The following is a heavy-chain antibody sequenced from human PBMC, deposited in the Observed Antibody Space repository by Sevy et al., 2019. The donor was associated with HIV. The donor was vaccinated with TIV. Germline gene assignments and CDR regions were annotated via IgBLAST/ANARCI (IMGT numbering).Heavy chain of an antibody. V-gene: IGHV1-18*01. Sequence: ASVKVSCKASGYTFTSYGISWERQAPGQGLEWMGWISAYNGNTNYAQKLQGRVTMTTDTSTSTAYMELRSLRSDDTAVYYCARDGATMVRGVIRYWGQGTLVTVSS. CDR1: GYTFTSYG. CDR2: ISAYNGNT. J-gene: IGHJ4*02. D-gene: IGHD3-10*01. CDR3: ARDGATMVRGVIRY.